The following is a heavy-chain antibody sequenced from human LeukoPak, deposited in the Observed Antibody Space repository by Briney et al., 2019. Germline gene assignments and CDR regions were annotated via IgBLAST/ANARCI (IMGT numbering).Heavy chain of an antibody. CDR3: ARCIEYYDFWSGYYRGYNWFDP. CDR2: MNPNSGNT. Sequence: GASVKVSCKASGYTFTSYDINWVRQATGQGLEWMGWMNPNSGNTGYAQKFQGRVTITRNTSISTAYMELSSLRSEDTAVYYCARCIEYYDFWSGYYRGYNWFDPWGQGTLVTVSS. J-gene: IGHJ5*02. V-gene: IGHV1-8*03. D-gene: IGHD3-3*01. CDR1: GYTFTSYD.